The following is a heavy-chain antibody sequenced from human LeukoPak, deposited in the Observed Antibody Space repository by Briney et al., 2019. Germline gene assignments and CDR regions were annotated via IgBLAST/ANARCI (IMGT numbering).Heavy chain of an antibody. CDR2: IYYSGST. CDR1: GGSFSGYY. D-gene: IGHD4-17*01. J-gene: IGHJ5*02. V-gene: IGHV4-59*01. CDR3: ARGPYGDYGWFDP. Sequence: SETLSLTCAVYGGSFSGYYWSWIRQPPGKGLEWIGYIYYSGSTNYNPSLKSRVTISVDTSKNQFSLKLSSVTAADTAVYYCARGPYGDYGWFDPWGQGTLVTVSS.